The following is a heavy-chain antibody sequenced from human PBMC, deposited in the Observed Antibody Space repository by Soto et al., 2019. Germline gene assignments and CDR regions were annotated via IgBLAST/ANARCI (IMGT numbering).Heavy chain of an antibody. CDR1: GFKFSMFG. CDR3: ARDKGGTVAGFNWFDP. D-gene: IGHD6-19*01. J-gene: IGHJ5*02. CDR2: ISSSSATI. Sequence: ELLLQESGGDLVQPGGSLSLPWLASGFKFSMFGMNWVGKAPGKGLEWIAYISSSSATIMYGGSVEGRFTVSRDNAENSLFLQMKSLRDEDTAVYYCARDKGGTVAGFNWFDPWGHGTLVTVST. V-gene: IGHV3-48*02.